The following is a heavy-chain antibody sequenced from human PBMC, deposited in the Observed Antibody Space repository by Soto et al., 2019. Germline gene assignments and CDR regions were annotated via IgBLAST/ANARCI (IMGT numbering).Heavy chain of an antibody. J-gene: IGHJ4*02. D-gene: IGHD3-3*01. CDR2: ISGSGGST. V-gene: IGHV3-23*01. CDR3: AKATSSYITIFGVVITYFDY. Sequence: GGSLRLSCAASGFTFSSYPMSWVRQAPGKGLEWVSAISGSGGSTYYADSVKGRFTISRDNSKNTLYLQMNSLRAEDTAVYYCAKATSSYITIFGVVITYFDYWGQGTLVTVSS. CDR1: GFTFSSYP.